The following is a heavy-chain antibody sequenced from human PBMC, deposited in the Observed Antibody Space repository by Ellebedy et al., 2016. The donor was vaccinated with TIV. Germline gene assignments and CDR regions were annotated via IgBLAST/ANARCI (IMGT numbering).Heavy chain of an antibody. D-gene: IGHD3-10*01. CDR2: ISSSSSYI. J-gene: IGHJ5*02. V-gene: IGHV3-21*04. Sequence: GESLKISXAASGFTFSSYSMNWVRQAPGKGLEWVSSISSSSSYIYYADSVKGRFTISRDNAKNSLYLQMNSLRAEDTAVYYCAKSMVRGVLNWFDPWGQGTLVTVSS. CDR1: GFTFSSYS. CDR3: AKSMVRGVLNWFDP.